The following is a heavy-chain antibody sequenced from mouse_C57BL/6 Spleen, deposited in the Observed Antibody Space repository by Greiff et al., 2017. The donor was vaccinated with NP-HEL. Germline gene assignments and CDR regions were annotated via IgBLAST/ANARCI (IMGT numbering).Heavy chain of an antibody. CDR2: IRNKANGYTT. CDR3: ARYRDYGSRGYFDV. CDR1: GFTFTDYY. J-gene: IGHJ1*03. Sequence: VQLKESGGGLVQPGGSLSLSCAASGFTFTDYYMSWVRQPPGKALEWLGFIRNKANGYTTEYSASVKGRFTISRDNSQSILYLQMNALRAEDSATYYCARYRDYGSRGYFDVWGTGTTVTVSS. V-gene: IGHV7-3*01. D-gene: IGHD1-1*01.